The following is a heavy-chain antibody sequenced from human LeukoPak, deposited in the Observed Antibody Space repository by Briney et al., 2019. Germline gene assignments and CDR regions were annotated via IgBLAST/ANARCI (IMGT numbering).Heavy chain of an antibody. CDR3: ARSGRGYDDAFDI. Sequence: GGSLRLSCEGSGFTFSNFWMSWVRQAPGKGLEWVANIKKDGSEIYYVDSVKGRFTISRDNAKKSLYLQMNSLRAEDTAVYYCARSGRGYDDAFDIWGQGTMVTVSS. J-gene: IGHJ3*02. CDR1: GFTFSNFW. CDR2: IKKDGSEI. D-gene: IGHD5-12*01. V-gene: IGHV3-7*01.